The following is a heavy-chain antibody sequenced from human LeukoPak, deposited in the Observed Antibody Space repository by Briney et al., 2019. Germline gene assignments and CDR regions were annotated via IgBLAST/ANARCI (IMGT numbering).Heavy chain of an antibody. Sequence: ASVKVSCKASGYTFTSYDINWVRQATGQGLEWMGWMNPNSGNTGYAQKFQGRVTITRNTSISTAYMELSSLRSEDTAVYYCARTDTSTGPRRGVFDYWGQGTLVTVSS. CDR3: ARTDTSTGPRRGVFDY. V-gene: IGHV1-8*03. D-gene: IGHD1-1*01. J-gene: IGHJ4*02. CDR2: MNPNSGNT. CDR1: GYTFTSYD.